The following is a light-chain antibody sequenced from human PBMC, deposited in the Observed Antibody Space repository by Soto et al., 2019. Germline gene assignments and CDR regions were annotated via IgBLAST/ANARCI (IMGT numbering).Light chain of an antibody. J-gene: IGKJ4*01. CDR2: GAS. CDR1: QSVSRD. V-gene: IGKV3-15*01. CDR3: QQYNNWPLLT. Sequence: EIVMTQSPATLSVSPGERATLSCRASQSVSRDLAWYQQKPGQAPRLLIYGASTRATGIPARFSGSGSGTEFTLPISSLQSEDFAVYYCQQYNNWPLLTFGGGTKVEIK.